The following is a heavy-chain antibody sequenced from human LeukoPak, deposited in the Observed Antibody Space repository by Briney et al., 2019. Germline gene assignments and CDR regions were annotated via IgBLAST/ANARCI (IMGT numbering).Heavy chain of an antibody. Sequence: PSETLSLTCTVSGGSISSSSYYWGWIRQPPGKGLEWIGSIYYSGSTYYNPSLKSRVTISVDTSKNQFSLKLSSVTAADTAVYYCARQARYYDSSGYPYYMDVWGKGTTVTISS. CDR3: ARQARYYDSSGYPYYMDV. CDR1: GGSISSSSYY. CDR2: IYYSGST. V-gene: IGHV4-39*01. D-gene: IGHD3-22*01. J-gene: IGHJ6*03.